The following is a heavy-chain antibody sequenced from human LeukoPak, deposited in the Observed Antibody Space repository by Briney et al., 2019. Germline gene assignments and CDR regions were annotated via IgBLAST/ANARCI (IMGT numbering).Heavy chain of an antibody. CDR2: ISSSSSYI. J-gene: IGHJ4*02. Sequence: PGGSLRLSCAASGFTFSSYSMNWVRQAPGKGLEWVSSISSSSSYIYYADSVKGRFTISRDNAKNSLYLQMNSLRAEDTAVYYCARAGSSSWYGDAFDYWGQGTLVTVSS. CDR1: GFTFSSYS. CDR3: ARAGSSSWYGDAFDY. V-gene: IGHV3-21*01. D-gene: IGHD6-13*01.